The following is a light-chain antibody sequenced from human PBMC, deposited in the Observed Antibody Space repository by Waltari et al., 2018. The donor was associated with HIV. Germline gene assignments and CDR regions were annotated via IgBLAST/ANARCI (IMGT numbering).Light chain of an antibody. V-gene: IGLV1-40*01. CDR2: GDS. CDR1: TSNVGTIYL. CDR3: QTFDITLGGFYV. Sequence: QSVLAQPPSVSGTPGQRVTISCSGGTSNVGTIYLLHWYQQLPGMAPKLLISGDSNRPSGVPDRFSASKSGTSGSLTITGLQPEDEADYYCQTFDITLGGFYVFGTGTKVTVL. J-gene: IGLJ1*01.